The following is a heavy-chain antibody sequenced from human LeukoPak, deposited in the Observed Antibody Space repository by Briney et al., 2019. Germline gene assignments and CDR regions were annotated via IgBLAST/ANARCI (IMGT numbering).Heavy chain of an antibody. V-gene: IGHV3-30*02. CDR2: IRYDGSNK. CDR1: GFTFSSYG. Sequence: QTGGSLRLSCAASGFTFSSYGMHWVRQAPGKGLEWVAFIRYDGSNKYYADSVKGRFTISRDNSKNTLYLQMNSLRAEDTAVYYCAKDHCSSTSCYYPHRWGQGTLVTVSS. CDR3: AKDHCSSTSCYYPHR. J-gene: IGHJ4*02. D-gene: IGHD2-2*01.